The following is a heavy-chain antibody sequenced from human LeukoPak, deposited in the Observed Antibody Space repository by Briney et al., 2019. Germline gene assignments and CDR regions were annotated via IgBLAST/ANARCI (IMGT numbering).Heavy chain of an antibody. CDR2: ISSSSSYI. V-gene: IGHV3-21*01. CDR1: GFTFSSYS. J-gene: IGHJ4*02. Sequence: GGSLRLSCAACGFTFSSYSMNWVRQAPGKGMEWVSSISSSSSYIYYADSVKGRFTISRDNAKNSLYLQMNSLRAEDTAVYYCASGRFGEFIGRFFDYWGQGTLVTVSS. CDR3: ASGRFGEFIGRFFDY. D-gene: IGHD3-10*01.